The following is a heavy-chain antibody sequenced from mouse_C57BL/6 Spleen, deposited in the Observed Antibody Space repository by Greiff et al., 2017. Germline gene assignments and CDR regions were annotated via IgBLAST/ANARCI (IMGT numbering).Heavy chain of an antibody. CDR3: ARSLYAMDY. J-gene: IGHJ4*01. D-gene: IGHD6-1*01. Sequence: EVNLVESEGGLVQPGSSMKLSCTASGFTFSDYYMAWVRQVPEKGLEWVANINYDGSSTYYLDSLKSRFIISRDNAKNILYLQMSSLKSEDTATYYCARSLYAMDYWGQGTSVTVSS. V-gene: IGHV5-16*01. CDR2: INYDGSST. CDR1: GFTFSDYY.